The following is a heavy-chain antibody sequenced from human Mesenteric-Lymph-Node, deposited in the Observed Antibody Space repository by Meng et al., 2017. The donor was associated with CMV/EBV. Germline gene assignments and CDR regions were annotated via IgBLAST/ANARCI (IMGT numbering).Heavy chain of an antibody. CDR2: ITTHTGAP. J-gene: IGHJ4*02. V-gene: IGHV7-4-1*02. CDR3: AKMGDLAAGGTFVDS. Sequence: SVYTFPSYALNCVLQAPVQGLEWMGWITTHTGAPTYAQAFTGRFVFSLDTSVATAYLQISSLKTEDTAVYFCAKMGDLAAGGTFVDSWGQGTLVTVSS. D-gene: IGHD6-13*01. CDR1: VYTFPSYA.